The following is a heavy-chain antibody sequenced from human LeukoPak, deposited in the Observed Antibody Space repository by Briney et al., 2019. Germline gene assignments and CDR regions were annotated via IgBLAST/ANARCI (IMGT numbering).Heavy chain of an antibody. J-gene: IGHJ6*02. CDR3: ARHLSLAARPSNHHGMDI. Sequence: GGSLRPSCAACAFTFTSNFMSWVRQAPGKGLEWVSLIYSGGGTFYADSVKGRFTISRDNPKNTLYLQMNNLRAEDTAVYYCARHLSLAARPSNHHGMDIWGQSTTVTVSS. CDR1: AFTFTSNF. D-gene: IGHD6-6*01. CDR2: IYSGGGT. V-gene: IGHV3-66*04.